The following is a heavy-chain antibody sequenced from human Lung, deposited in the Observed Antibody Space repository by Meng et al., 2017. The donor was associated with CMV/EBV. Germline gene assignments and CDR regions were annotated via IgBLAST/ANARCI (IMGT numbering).Heavy chain of an antibody. D-gene: IGHD1-1*01. CDR3: ARFVKDTSTWYSNYVDH. Sequence: GESLKISCAASGFTFSDYYMSWIRQAPGKGLEWVSYISDSGDAKFYGDSVKGRFTISRDNAKRSIFLQLNSLRADDTAVYYCARFVKDTSTWYSNYVDHWGHWXLVTVSS. V-gene: IGHV3-11*04. CDR1: GFTFSDYY. CDR2: ISDSGDAK. J-gene: IGHJ4*03.